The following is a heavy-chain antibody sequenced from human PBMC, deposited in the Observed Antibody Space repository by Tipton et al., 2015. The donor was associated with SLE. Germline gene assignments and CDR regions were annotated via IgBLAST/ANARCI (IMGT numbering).Heavy chain of an antibody. CDR2: ISRNSGSI. CDR1: GFTFDDYA. V-gene: IGHV3-9*01. J-gene: IGHJ2*01. Sequence: SLRLSCAASGFTFDDYAMHWVRQAPGKGLEWVSSISRNSGSIVYADSVKGRFTISRDNAKNSLYLQMNSLRAEDTALYYCAKEVYGGNLYYYFDLWGRGTLVTVSS. D-gene: IGHD4-23*01. CDR3: AKEVYGGNLYYYFDL.